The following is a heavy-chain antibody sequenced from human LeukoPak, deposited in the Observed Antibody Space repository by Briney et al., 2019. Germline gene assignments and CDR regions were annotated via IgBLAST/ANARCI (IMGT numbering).Heavy chain of an antibody. J-gene: IGHJ4*02. CDR3: ARVMVRGYSSSFDY. V-gene: IGHV4-61*02. D-gene: IGHD3-10*01. CDR2: IYSSGIT. CDR1: GGSISSGSYY. Sequence: SETLSLTCTVSGGSISSGSYYWSWIRQPAGKGLEWIGRIYSSGITNYNPSLKSRVTISVDTSKNQFSLKLSSVTAADTAVYYCARVMVRGYSSSFDYWGQGTLVTVSS.